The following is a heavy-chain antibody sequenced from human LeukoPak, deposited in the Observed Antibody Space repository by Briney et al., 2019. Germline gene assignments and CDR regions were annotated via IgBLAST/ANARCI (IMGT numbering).Heavy chain of an antibody. D-gene: IGHD6-19*01. J-gene: IGHJ4*02. CDR1: GFTVSSNY. V-gene: IGHV3-53*01. CDR2: IYSGGST. CDR3: ARASSGWYYFDY. Sequence: GGSLRLSCAASGFTVSSNYMSWVRQAPGKGLEWVSVIYSGGSTYYADSVKGRFTISRDNSKNTLYLQMNSLRAEDTAVYYCARASSGWYYFDYWGQGTLVTVSS.